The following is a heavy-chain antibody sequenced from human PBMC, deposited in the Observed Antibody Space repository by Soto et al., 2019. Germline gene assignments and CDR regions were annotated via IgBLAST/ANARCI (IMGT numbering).Heavy chain of an antibody. D-gene: IGHD6-6*01. Sequence: PGGSLRLSCAASGFTFSSYGMHWVRQAPGKGLEWVSSISGSGSSTYYADSVKGRFTISRDNSKNTLYLQMNSLRAEDTAVYYCAKDSSSDGRRDYFDYWGQGTLVTVSS. CDR1: GFTFSSYG. CDR2: ISGSGSST. V-gene: IGHV3-23*01. CDR3: AKDSSSDGRRDYFDY. J-gene: IGHJ4*02.